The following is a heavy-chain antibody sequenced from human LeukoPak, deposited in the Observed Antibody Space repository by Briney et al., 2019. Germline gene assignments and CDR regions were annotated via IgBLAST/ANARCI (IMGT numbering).Heavy chain of an antibody. Sequence: SETLSLTCTVSGGSSSSHYWSWIRQPPGKGLEWIGFIYYSGTTNYNPSLKSRVTISLDTSKNQFSLKLNFVTAADTAVYYCAKDENRAMIVVVITPFDYWGQGTLVTVSS. CDR3: AKDENRAMIVVVITPFDY. CDR1: GGSSSSHY. D-gene: IGHD3-22*01. V-gene: IGHV4-59*11. CDR2: IYYSGTT. J-gene: IGHJ4*02.